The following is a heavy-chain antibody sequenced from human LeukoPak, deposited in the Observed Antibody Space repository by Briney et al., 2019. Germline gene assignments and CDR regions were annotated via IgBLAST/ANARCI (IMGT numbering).Heavy chain of an antibody. J-gene: IGHJ5*02. CDR2: ISAYNGNT. V-gene: IGHV1-18*01. CDR3: ARDQYYDSKGWFDP. Sequence: ASVKVSCKASGYTFTSYGISWARQAPGQGLEWMGWISAYNGNTNYAQKLQGRVTMTTDTSTSTAYMELRSLRSDDTAVYYCARDQYYDSKGWFDPWGQGTLVTVSS. CDR1: GYTFTSYG. D-gene: IGHD3-22*01.